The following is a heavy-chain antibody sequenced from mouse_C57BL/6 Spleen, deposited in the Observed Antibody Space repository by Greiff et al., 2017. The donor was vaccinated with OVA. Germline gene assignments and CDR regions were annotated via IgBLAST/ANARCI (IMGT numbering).Heavy chain of an antibody. Sequence: VQLQQSGAELVKPGASVKMSCKASGYTFTTYPIEWMKQNHGKSLEWIGNFHPYNDDTKYNEKFKGKATLTVEKSSSTVYLELSRLTSDDSAVYYCARGLPYGSSYDWYFDVWGTGTTVTVSS. CDR3: ARGLPYGSSYDWYFDV. CDR2: FHPYNDDT. V-gene: IGHV1-47*01. D-gene: IGHD1-1*01. J-gene: IGHJ1*03. CDR1: GYTFTTYP.